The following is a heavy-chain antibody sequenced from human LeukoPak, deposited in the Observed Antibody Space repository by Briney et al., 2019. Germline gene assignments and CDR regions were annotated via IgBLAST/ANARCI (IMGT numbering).Heavy chain of an antibody. V-gene: IGHV3-11*04. CDR1: GFTFSDYY. CDR2: ISSSGSTI. J-gene: IGHJ6*03. Sequence: GGSLRLSCAASGFTFSDYYMSRIRQAPGKGLEWVSYISSSGSTIYYADSVKGRFTISRDNAKNSLYLQMNSLRAEDTAVYYCASASRSRYCSSTSCYYYYYYYMDVWGKGTTVTVSS. CDR3: ASASRSRYCSSTSCYYYYYYYMDV. D-gene: IGHD2-2*01.